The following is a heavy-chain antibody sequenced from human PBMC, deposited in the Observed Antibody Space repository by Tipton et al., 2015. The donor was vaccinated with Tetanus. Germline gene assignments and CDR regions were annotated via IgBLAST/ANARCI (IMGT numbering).Heavy chain of an antibody. Sequence: SLRLSCAASGFTFRSHGMHWVRQVPGKGLEWVAVISYDGSSKHYSDSVKGRFTISRDNAKNSLYLQMNSLRAEDTAMYYCARVPGAGVGYCSGGNCHYFDYWGQGTLVTVSS. CDR3: ARVPGAGVGYCSGGNCHYFDY. D-gene: IGHD2-15*01. CDR2: ISYDGSSK. J-gene: IGHJ4*02. V-gene: IGHV3-30*03. CDR1: GFTFRSHG.